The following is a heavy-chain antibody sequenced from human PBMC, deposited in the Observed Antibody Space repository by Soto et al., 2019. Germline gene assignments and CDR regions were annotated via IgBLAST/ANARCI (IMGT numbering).Heavy chain of an antibody. CDR1: GYTFTGYY. V-gene: IGHV1-2*04. J-gene: IGHJ4*02. CDR2: INPNSGGT. CDR3: ARERGKRGYSLFY. Sequence: ASVKVSCEASGYTFTGYYMHWVRQAPGQGLEWMGWINPNSGGTNYAQKFQGWVTMTRDTSISTAYMELSRLRSDDTAVYYCARERGKRGYSLFYWGQGTLVTVSS. D-gene: IGHD5-18*01.